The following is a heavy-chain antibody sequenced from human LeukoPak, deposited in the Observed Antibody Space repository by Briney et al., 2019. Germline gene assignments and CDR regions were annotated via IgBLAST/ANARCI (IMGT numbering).Heavy chain of an antibody. CDR3: ARAGGDIVVVPAAMGPRNWFDP. J-gene: IGHJ5*02. CDR2: INHSGST. D-gene: IGHD2-2*01. CDR1: GGSFSGYY. V-gene: IGHV4-34*01. Sequence: SEPLSLTCAVYGGSFSGYYWSWIRQPPGKGLERIEEINHSGSTKYNPSLKSRVTISVETSKNQFSLKLSSVTAADTAVYYCARAGGDIVVVPAAMGPRNWFDPWGQGTLVTVSS.